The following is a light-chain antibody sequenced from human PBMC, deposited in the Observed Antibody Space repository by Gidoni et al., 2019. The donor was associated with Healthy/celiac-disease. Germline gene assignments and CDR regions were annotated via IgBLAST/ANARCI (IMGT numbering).Light chain of an antibody. CDR2: GAS. V-gene: IGKV3-15*01. J-gene: IGKJ1*01. CDR1: QSVSSN. Sequence: EIVMTPSAATLSVSPGERATLSCRASQSVSSNLAWYQQKPGQAPRPLIYGASTRATGIPARFSGSGSGTEFTLTISSLQSEDFAVYYCQQYNNWPPWTFGQGTKVEIK. CDR3: QQYNNWPPWT.